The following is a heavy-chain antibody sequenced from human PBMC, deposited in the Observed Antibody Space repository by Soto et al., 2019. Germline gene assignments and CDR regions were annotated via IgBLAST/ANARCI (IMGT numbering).Heavy chain of an antibody. CDR1: VYTVTSYV. CDR2: ISAYNGNT. D-gene: IGHD3-9*01. Sequence: ASVKLSCKASVYTVTSYVVSWVLQAPGQGLEWMGWISAYNGNTNYAQKLQGRVTMTTDTSTSTAYMELRSLRSDDTAVYYCARLEIRYFDWFGFDPWGKGTQVTVSS. V-gene: IGHV1-18*01. J-gene: IGHJ5*02. CDR3: ARLEIRYFDWFGFDP.